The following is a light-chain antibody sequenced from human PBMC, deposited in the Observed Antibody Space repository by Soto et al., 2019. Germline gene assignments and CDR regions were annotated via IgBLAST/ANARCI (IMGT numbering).Light chain of an antibody. V-gene: IGLV2-23*01. Sequence: QSVLTQPASVSGSPGQSITISCTGTSSDVGSYNLVSWYQQHPGKAPKPMIYEASKRPSGVSNRFSGSKSCNTASLTISGLQAEDEADYSCCSYAGSSTPYVFGTGTKVTVL. CDR2: EAS. CDR3: CSYAGSSTPYV. J-gene: IGLJ1*01. CDR1: SSDVGSYNL.